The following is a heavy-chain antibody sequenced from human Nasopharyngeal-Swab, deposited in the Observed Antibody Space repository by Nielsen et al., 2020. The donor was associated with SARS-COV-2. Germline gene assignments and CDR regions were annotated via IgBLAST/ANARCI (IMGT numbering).Heavy chain of an antibody. Sequence: SGPTLMKPTETLTLTCTVSGFSLSNARMGVSWIRQPPGKALEWLAHIFSNDEKSYSTSLKSRLTISKDTSKSQVVPTMTNMDPLDTATYYCSRRKSGYSYGGLDYWGQGTLVTVSS. J-gene: IGHJ4*02. D-gene: IGHD5-18*01. V-gene: IGHV2-26*01. CDR2: IFSNDEK. CDR3: SRRKSGYSYGGLDY. CDR1: GFSLSNARMG.